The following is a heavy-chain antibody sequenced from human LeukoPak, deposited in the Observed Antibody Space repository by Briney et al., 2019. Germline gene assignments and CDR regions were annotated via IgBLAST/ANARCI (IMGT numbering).Heavy chain of an antibody. CDR2: IYYSGST. D-gene: IGHD4-17*01. CDR1: GGSISSYY. Sequence: RASETLSLTCTVSGGSISSYYWSWIRQPPGKGLERIGYIYYSGSTNYNPSLKSRVTISVDTSKNQFSLKLSSVTAADTAVYYCARESDYGGNSDYWGQGTLVTVSS. J-gene: IGHJ4*02. V-gene: IGHV4-59*12. CDR3: ARESDYGGNSDY.